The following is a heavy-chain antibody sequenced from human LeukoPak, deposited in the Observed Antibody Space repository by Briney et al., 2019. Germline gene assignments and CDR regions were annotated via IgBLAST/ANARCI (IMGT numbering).Heavy chain of an antibody. CDR2: IYSGGSI. CDR3: ARDMSWSGWYALDY. Sequence: PGGSLRLSCAASGFTVSSYHMSWVRQAPGKGLEWVSTIYSGGSIYYADSVKGRFTISRDNSKNTLYLQINSLRAEDTAVYYCARDMSWSGWYALDYWGQGTLVTVSS. V-gene: IGHV3-53*01. J-gene: IGHJ4*02. CDR1: GFTVSSYH. D-gene: IGHD6-19*01.